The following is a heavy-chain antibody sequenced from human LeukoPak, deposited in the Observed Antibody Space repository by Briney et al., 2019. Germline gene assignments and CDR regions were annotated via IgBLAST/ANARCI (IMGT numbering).Heavy chain of an antibody. CDR3: ARDYGTTVTTP. Sequence: PSETLSLTCAVYGGSFSGYYWSWIRQPPGKGLEWIGEINHSGSTNYNPSLKSRVTISVDTSKNQFSLKLSSVTAADTAVYYCARDYGTTVTTPWGQGTLVTVSS. V-gene: IGHV4-34*01. CDR1: GGSFSGYY. D-gene: IGHD4-17*01. CDR2: INHSGST. J-gene: IGHJ5*02.